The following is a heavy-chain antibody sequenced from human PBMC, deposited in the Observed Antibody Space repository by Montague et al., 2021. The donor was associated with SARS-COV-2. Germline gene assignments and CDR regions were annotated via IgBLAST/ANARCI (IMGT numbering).Heavy chain of an antibody. Sequence: TLSLTCNVSGGSIRSGGYYWTWVRQHPGKGLEWIGKIYHSGXTXYXXXXKSRLTISVDTSKNQFSLKLNSVSAADTAVYYCASSYFGLQTQVDYWGQGTRGTVSS. D-gene: IGHD2/OR15-2a*01. V-gene: IGHV4-31*03. CDR1: GGSIRSGGYY. CDR3: ASSYFGLQTQVDY. CDR2: IYHSGXT. J-gene: IGHJ4*02.